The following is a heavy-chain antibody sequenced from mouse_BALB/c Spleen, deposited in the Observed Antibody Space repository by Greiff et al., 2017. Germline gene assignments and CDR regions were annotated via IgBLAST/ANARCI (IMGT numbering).Heavy chain of an antibody. Sequence: EVQLVESGPGLVKPSQSLSLTCSVTGYSITSGYYWNWIRQFPGNKLEWMGYISYDGSNNYNPSLKNRISITRDTSKNQFFLKLNSVTTEDTATYYCAGGLLRSYWYFDVWGAGTTVTVSS. CDR3: AGGLLRSYWYFDV. D-gene: IGHD2-3*01. V-gene: IGHV3-6*02. CDR1: GYSITSGYY. CDR2: ISYDGSN. J-gene: IGHJ1*01.